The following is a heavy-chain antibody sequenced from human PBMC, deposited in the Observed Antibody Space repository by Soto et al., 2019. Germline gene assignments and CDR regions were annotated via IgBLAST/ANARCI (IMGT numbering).Heavy chain of an antibody. CDR2: IIPIFGTA. J-gene: IGHJ3*02. CDR3: ARRPNYYDSSVAGGAFDI. Sequence: QVQLVQSGAEVKKPGSSVKVSCKASGGTFRRYAIIWVRQAPGQGLEWMGGIIPIFGTANYAQTFQGRVTITADKSTSTADMELSSLRSEDTAVYYCARRPNYYDSSVAGGAFDIWGQGTMVTVSS. D-gene: IGHD3-22*01. CDR1: GGTFRRYA. V-gene: IGHV1-69*06.